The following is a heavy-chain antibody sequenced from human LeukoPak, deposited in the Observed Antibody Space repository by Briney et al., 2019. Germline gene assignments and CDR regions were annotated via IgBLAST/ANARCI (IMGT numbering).Heavy chain of an antibody. CDR1: GFTFSSYW. D-gene: IGHD3-9*01. V-gene: IGHV4-34*01. CDR2: INHSGST. CDR3: ARGRTRWLLSPTDFDY. Sequence: GSLRLSCAASGFTFSSYWMSWIRQPPGKGLEWIGEINHSGSTNYNPSLKSRVTISVDTSKNQFSLKLSSVTAADTAVYYCARGRTRWLLSPTDFDYWGQGTLVTVSS. J-gene: IGHJ4*02.